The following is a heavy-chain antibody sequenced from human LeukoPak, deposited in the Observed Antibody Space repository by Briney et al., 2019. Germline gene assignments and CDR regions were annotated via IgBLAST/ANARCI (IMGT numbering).Heavy chain of an antibody. D-gene: IGHD6-6*01. CDR2: INQDESKT. CDR3: AREYSSSARDY. V-gene: IGHV3-7*05. Sequence: GGSLRLSCAASGFTFSTSWMSWVRQAPGKGLEWVATINQDESKTYYVDSVRGRFTISRDNAKNSLYLQMNSLRADDTAVYFCAREYSSSARDYWGPGTLVTVSS. J-gene: IGHJ4*02. CDR1: GFTFSTSW.